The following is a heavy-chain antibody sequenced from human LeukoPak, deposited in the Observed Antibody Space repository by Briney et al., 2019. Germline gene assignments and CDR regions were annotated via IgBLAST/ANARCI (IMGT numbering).Heavy chain of an antibody. J-gene: IGHJ4*02. V-gene: IGHV3-30*02. D-gene: IGHD3-22*01. Sequence: GGSLRLSCAASGFTFSSYGMHWVRQAPGKGLEWVAFIRYDGSNKYYADSVKGRFTISRDNSKNTLYLQMNSLRAEDTAVYYCAKDLATTYYYDSSGYPLGYWGQGTLVTVSS. CDR1: GFTFSSYG. CDR3: AKDLATTYYYDSSGYPLGY. CDR2: IRYDGSNK.